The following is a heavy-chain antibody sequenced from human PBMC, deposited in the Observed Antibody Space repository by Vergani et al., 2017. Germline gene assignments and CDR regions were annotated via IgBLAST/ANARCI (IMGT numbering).Heavy chain of an antibody. CDR2: ISSSSSYI. V-gene: IGHV3-21*01. CDR1: GFTFSSYS. Sequence: EVQLVESGGGLVKPGGSLRLSCAASGFTFSSYSMNWVRQAPGKGLEWVSSISSSSSYIYYADSVKGRFPISRDNAKNSLYLQMNSLRAEDTAVYYWAIGVAASAGTGPEDWFDPWGQGTLVTVSS. CDR3: AIGVAASAGTGPEDWFDP. J-gene: IGHJ5*02. D-gene: IGHD6-13*01.